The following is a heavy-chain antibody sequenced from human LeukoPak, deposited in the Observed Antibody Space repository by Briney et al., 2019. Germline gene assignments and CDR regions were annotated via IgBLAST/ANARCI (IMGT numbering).Heavy chain of an antibody. J-gene: IGHJ4*02. CDR2: IKQDESEK. V-gene: IGHV3-7*01. CDR1: GFTFSGYW. Sequence: GESLRLSCAASGFTFSGYWMSWVRQAPGKGLEWVANIKQDESEKYYVDSVKGRFTISRDNAKNSLYLQMNSLRAEDTAVYYCARLSIAAAGSDYWGQGTLVTVSS. D-gene: IGHD6-13*01. CDR3: ARLSIAAAGSDY.